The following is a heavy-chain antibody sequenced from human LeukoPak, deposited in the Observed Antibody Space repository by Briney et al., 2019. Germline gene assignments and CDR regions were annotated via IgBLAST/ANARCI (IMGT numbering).Heavy chain of an antibody. D-gene: IGHD5-18*01. CDR2: IYYSGST. CDR3: ARTTEGGYTYDYFYYYYMDV. CDR1: GGSISSYY. V-gene: IGHV4-59*01. Sequence: ASETLSLTCTVSGGSISSYYWSWIRQPPGKGLEWIGYIYYSGSTNYNPSLKSRLTISVDTSKNQFSLKLTSVTAADTAVYYCARTTEGGYTYDYFYYYYMDVWGKGTTVTISS. J-gene: IGHJ6*03.